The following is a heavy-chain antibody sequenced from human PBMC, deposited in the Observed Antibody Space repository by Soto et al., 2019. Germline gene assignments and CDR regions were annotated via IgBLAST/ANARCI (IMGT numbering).Heavy chain of an antibody. V-gene: IGHV1-8*02. CDR2: MNPNSGTT. Sequence: ASVKVSCKASGYTFTSYDINWVRQAPGQGLENMGWMNPNSGTTNYVQKFQGRVTMTRNSSISTAYMELSSLRSEDTFVYYCAIGIKYGDYSGWFGPWGQGTLVTVSS. D-gene: IGHD4-17*01. CDR1: GYTFTSYD. CDR3: AIGIKYGDYSGWFGP. J-gene: IGHJ5*02.